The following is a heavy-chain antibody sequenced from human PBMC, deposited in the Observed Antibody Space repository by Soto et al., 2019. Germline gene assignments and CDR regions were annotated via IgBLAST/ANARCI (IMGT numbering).Heavy chain of an antibody. CDR1: GASISSDNR. V-gene: IGHV4-4*02. D-gene: IGHD2-15*01. CDR3: AKKVPAALRLYYFFGLDG. Sequence: QVQLQDSGPGLVKPSGTLSLTCAVSGASISSDNRWTWVRQPPGEGLEWIGEISQSGTTKYNPSLASRVTISVDKSKNQFSLRLTSMTAADTAVYYCAKKVPAALRLYYFFGLDGWGQGTTVTVSS. J-gene: IGHJ6*02. CDR2: ISQSGTT.